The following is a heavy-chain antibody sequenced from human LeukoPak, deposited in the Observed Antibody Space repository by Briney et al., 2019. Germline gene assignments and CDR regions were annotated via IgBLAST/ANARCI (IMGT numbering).Heavy chain of an antibody. CDR3: AGYNCSSTRCYTGGFDY. V-gene: IGHV3-23*01. CDR1: GFTFSSFA. Sequence: RGSLRLSCVASGFTFSSFAVSWVRQAPGKWLEWVSAISKSSTATYYGDSVKGRSSISSDDSKNTLYLQMNSLRAEDTAVYYCAGYNCSSTRCYTGGFDYWGQGTLVTVSS. J-gene: IGHJ4*02. D-gene: IGHD2-2*02. CDR2: ISKSSTAT.